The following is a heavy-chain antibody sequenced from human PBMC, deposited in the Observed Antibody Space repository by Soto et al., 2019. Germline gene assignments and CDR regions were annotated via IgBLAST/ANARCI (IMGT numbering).Heavy chain of an antibody. CDR2: IIPLFRTP. CDR1: GGTFSSYA. D-gene: IGHD3-3*02. V-gene: IGHV1-69*12. Sequence: QVQLVQSGAEVKEPGSSVKVSCQASGGTFSSYALSWVRQAPGQGLEWMGGIIPLFRTPDYAQKFQGRVTITAAESTSTAYMELSSLRSEDTAIYSGAGDNGRPQLGGNYYYITDVWGQGTTITVSS. J-gene: IGHJ6*02. CDR3: AGDNGRPQLGGNYYYITDV.